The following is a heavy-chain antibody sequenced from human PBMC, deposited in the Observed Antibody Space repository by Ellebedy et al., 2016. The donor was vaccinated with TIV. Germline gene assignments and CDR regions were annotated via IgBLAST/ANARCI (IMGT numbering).Heavy chain of an antibody. Sequence: PGGSLRLSCAAAGFTVSSKYMNWVRQAPGKGLEWVSVIYSGGRTYHADSVKGRFTISRDNSKNTLYLQMNSLRAEDTAVCYCASQYGDYRRYFYYGMDVWGQGTTVTVSS. J-gene: IGHJ6*02. V-gene: IGHV3-53*01. CDR3: ASQYGDYRRYFYYGMDV. CDR1: GFTVSSKY. D-gene: IGHD4-17*01. CDR2: IYSGGRT.